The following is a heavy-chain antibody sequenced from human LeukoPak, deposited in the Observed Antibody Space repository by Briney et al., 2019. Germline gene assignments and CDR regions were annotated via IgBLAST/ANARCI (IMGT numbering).Heavy chain of an antibody. J-gene: IGHJ4*02. D-gene: IGHD1-14*01. Sequence: SETLSLTCTVSGGSISSGSYYWSWIRQPAGKGLEWIGRIYTSGSTNYNPSLKSRVTISVDTSKNQFSLKLSSVTAADTAVYYCARDHAPEGFDYWGQGTLVTVSS. CDR3: ARDHAPEGFDY. CDR1: GGSISSGSYY. V-gene: IGHV4-61*02. CDR2: IYTSGST.